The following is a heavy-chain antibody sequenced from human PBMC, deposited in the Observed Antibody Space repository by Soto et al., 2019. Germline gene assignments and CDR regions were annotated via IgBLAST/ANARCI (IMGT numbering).Heavy chain of an antibody. J-gene: IGHJ4*02. CDR3: ARYHLVVVPAATTSLFDY. CDR1: GYTFTSYG. V-gene: IGHV1-18*04. Sequence: ASVKVSCKASGYTFTSYGISWVRQAPGQGLEWMGWISAYNGNTNYAQKLQGRVTMTTDTSTSTAYMELRSLRSDDTAVYYCARYHLVVVPAATTSLFDYWGQGTLVTVSS. CDR2: ISAYNGNT. D-gene: IGHD2-2*01.